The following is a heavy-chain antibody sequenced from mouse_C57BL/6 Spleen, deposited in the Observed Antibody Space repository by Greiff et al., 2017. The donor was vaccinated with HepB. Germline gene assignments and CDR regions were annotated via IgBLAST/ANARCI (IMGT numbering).Heavy chain of an antibody. CDR1: GYTFTSYW. V-gene: IGHV1-61*01. Sequence: QVQLQQPGAELVRPGSSVKLSCKASGYTFTSYWMDWVKQRPGQGLEWIGNIYPSDSETHYNQNFKDKATLTVDKSSSTAYMQLSSLTSEDSAVYYCARKGSGYPHYAMDYWGQGTSVTVSS. CDR3: ARKGSGYPHYAMDY. J-gene: IGHJ4*01. D-gene: IGHD3-2*02. CDR2: IYPSDSET.